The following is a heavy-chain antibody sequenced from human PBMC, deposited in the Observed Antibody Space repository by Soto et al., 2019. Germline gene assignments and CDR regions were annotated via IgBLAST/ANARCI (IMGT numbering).Heavy chain of an antibody. CDR1: GFTFSSYA. J-gene: IGHJ3*02. CDR2: ISGSGGST. Sequence: EVQLLESGGGLVQPGGSLRLSCAASGFTFSSYAMSWVRQAPGKGLEWVSAISGSGGSTYYADSVKGRFTISRDNSKNTLYLQMNSLRGEDTAVYYCAKAVSWPYDASDIWGQGTMVTVSS. D-gene: IGHD2-8*01. CDR3: AKAVSWPYDASDI. V-gene: IGHV3-23*01.